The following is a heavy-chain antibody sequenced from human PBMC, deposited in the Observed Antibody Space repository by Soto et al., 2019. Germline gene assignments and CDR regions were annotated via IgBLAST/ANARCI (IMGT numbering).Heavy chain of an antibody. CDR1: GDTFSSYA. V-gene: IGHV1-69*13. CDR3: ATDTLSSFAMDV. J-gene: IGHJ6*02. D-gene: IGHD3-10*02. Sequence: SVKVSCKASGDTFSSYAISWVRQAPGKGLEWMGKIIPTFGRTNYAQKFQGRLTISADDSTSTAYMELSSLLSEDTAVYYCATDTLSSFAMDVWGQGTTVTVSS. CDR2: IIPTFGRT.